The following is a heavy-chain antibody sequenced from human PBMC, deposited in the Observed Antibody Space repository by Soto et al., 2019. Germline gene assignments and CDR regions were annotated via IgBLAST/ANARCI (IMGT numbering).Heavy chain of an antibody. D-gene: IGHD5-18*01. V-gene: IGHV4-59*01. Sequence: SETLSLTCTVSGGSISSYYWSWIRQPPGKGLEWIGYIYYSGSTNYNPSLKSRVTISVDTSKNQFSLKLSSVTAADTAVYYCARDRGYSYGYYYYYGMDVWGQGTTVTVSS. CDR1: GGSISSYY. CDR2: IYYSGST. J-gene: IGHJ6*02. CDR3: ARDRGYSYGYYYYYGMDV.